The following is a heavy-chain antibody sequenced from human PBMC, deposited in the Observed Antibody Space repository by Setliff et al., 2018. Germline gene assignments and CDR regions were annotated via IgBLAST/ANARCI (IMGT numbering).Heavy chain of an antibody. D-gene: IGHD6-19*01. Sequence: NPGGSLRLSCAASGFTLKNVWMNWVRQTPGKGLEWIGRIKSKNDGGTIDYAAPVKGRFTISRDDSKNTLYLEMNSLKSEDTALYYCTTRGTTGWYHDYWGPGTQVTVSS. V-gene: IGHV3-15*07. J-gene: IGHJ4*02. CDR3: TTRGTTGWYHDY. CDR2: IKSKNDGGTI. CDR1: GFTLKNVW.